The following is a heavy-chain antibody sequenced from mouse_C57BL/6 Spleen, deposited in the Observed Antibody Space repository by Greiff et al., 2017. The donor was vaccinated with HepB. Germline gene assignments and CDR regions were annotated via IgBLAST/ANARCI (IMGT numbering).Heavy chain of an antibody. Sequence: EVHLVESEGGLVQPGSSMKLSCTASGFTFSDYYMAWVRQDPEKGLEGVANINYDGSSTYYLDSLKSRFIISRDNAKNILYLQMSSLKSEDTATYYCARGRGASWYFDVWGTGTTVTVSS. CDR1: GFTFSDYY. V-gene: IGHV5-16*01. CDR2: INYDGSST. CDR3: ARGRGASWYFDV. J-gene: IGHJ1*03. D-gene: IGHD3-1*01.